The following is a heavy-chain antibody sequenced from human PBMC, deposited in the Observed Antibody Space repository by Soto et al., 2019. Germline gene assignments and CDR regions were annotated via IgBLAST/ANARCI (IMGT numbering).Heavy chain of an antibody. CDR1: GFTFSSYG. D-gene: IGHD6-6*01. CDR2: IWYDASNK. V-gene: IGHV3-33*01. Sequence: QVQLVESGGGVVQPGRSLRLYCATSGFTFSSYGMHWVRQAPGKGLDWVAVIWYDASNKFYADSVKDRFTISRDNSKNTLYLQMNSLRAEDTAVYYCARYSSSLVDLWGQGTLVTVS. CDR3: ARYSSSLVDL. J-gene: IGHJ5*02.